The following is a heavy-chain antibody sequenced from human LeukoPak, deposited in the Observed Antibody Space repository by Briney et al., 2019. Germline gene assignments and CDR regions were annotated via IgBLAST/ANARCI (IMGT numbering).Heavy chain of an antibody. D-gene: IGHD1-1*01. CDR3: AKDPTTGTTPNWFDP. CDR2: TSGSGGST. CDR1: GFTFSSYA. V-gene: IGHV3-23*01. Sequence: QSGGSLRLSCVASGFTFSSYATSWVRQAPGKGLEWVSTTSGSGGSTYYADSVKGRFTISRDNSKNTLYLQMNSLRAEDTAVYYCAKDPTTGTTPNWFDPWGQGTLVTVSS. J-gene: IGHJ5*02.